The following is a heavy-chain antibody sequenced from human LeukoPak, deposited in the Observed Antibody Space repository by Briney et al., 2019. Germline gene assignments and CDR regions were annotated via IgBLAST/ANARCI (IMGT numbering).Heavy chain of an antibody. CDR3: ARGELLWFGESYYFDY. D-gene: IGHD3-10*01. V-gene: IGHV3-30*02. J-gene: IGHJ4*02. Sequence: PGGSLRLSCAASGFTFSSSGMHWVRQAPGKGLEWVAFIRYDGSEKYYTDSVKGRFTISRDNSKNTLYLQMNSLRPEDTAVYYCARGELLWFGESYYFDYWGQGTLVTVSS. CDR1: GFTFSSSG. CDR2: IRYDGSEK.